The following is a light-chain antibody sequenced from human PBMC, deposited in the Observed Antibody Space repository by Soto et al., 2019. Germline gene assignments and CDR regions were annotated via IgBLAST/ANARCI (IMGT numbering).Light chain of an antibody. CDR3: SSYTSSSTLV. Sequence: QSALTQPASVSGSPGQSITISCTGTSSDVGGYNYVSWYQQHPGKAPKLMIYDVSNRPSGVSNRFSGSKSGNTASLTISGLQADDEADYSCSSYTSSSTLVFGGGTQLPVL. J-gene: IGLJ2*01. CDR2: DVS. V-gene: IGLV2-14*01. CDR1: SSDVGGYNY.